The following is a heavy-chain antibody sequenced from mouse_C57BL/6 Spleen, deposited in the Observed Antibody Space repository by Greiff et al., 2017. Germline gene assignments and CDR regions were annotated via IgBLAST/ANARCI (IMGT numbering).Heavy chain of an antibody. Sequence: ESGPGLVKPSQSLSLTCSVTGYSITSGYYWNWLRQFPGNKLEWMGYISYDGSNNYNPSLKNRISITRDTSKNQFFLKLNSVTTEDTATYYCARALLYYFSMDYWGQGTSVTVSS. D-gene: IGHD1-1*01. CDR1: GYSITSGYY. J-gene: IGHJ4*01. CDR3: ARALLYYFSMDY. V-gene: IGHV3-6*01. CDR2: ISYDGSN.